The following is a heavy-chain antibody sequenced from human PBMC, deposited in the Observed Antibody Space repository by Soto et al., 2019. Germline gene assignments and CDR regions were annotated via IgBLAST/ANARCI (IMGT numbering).Heavy chain of an antibody. CDR2: FDPEDGET. CDR1: GYTLTELS. V-gene: IGHV1-24*01. CDR3: ATPSPVRXLEWLLGYAY. J-gene: IGHJ4*02. D-gene: IGHD3-3*01. Sequence: ASGKVSCKVSGYTLTELSMHWVRQAPGKGLEWMGGFDPEDGETIYAQKFQGRVTMTEDTSTDTAYMELSSLRSEDTAVYYCATPSPVRXLEWLLGYAYWGQGTLVTVSS.